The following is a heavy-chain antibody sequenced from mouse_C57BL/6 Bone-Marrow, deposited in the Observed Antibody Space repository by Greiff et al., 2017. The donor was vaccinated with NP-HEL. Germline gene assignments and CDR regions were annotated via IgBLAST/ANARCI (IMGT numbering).Heavy chain of an antibody. CDR1: GFTFSSYA. D-gene: IGHD1-1*01. CDR2: ISSGGDYI. Sequence: EVQGVESGEGLVKPGGSLKLSCAASGFTFSSYAMSWVRQTPEQRLEWVAYISSGGDYIYYADTVKGRFTITRDNARNTLYLQMSRMKSEDTAMYYCTRGTYYYGSSSYYFDYWGQGTTLTVSS. J-gene: IGHJ2*01. V-gene: IGHV5-9-1*02. CDR3: TRGTYYYGSSSYYFDY.